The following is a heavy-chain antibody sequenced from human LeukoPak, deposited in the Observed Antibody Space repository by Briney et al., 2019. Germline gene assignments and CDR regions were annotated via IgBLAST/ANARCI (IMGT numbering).Heavy chain of an antibody. Sequence: GGSLRLSCAASGFTVSSNYMSWVRQAPGKGLEWVSVIYSGGSTYYADSVKGRFTISRDNSKNTLYLQMNSLRAEDTAVYYCARDLDGYNFFDYWGQGTLVTVSS. D-gene: IGHD5-24*01. V-gene: IGHV3-53*01. CDR2: IYSGGST. CDR3: ARDLDGYNFFDY. J-gene: IGHJ4*02. CDR1: GFTVSSNY.